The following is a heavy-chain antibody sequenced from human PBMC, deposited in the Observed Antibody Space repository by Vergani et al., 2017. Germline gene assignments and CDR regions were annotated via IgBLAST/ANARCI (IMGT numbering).Heavy chain of an antibody. Sequence: QLQLQESGPGLVKPSATLSLTCSVSGASIRSSNYYWGWIRQPPGKGLEWIASIYYSRSTYYNPSLKGRVTISVNTSKNQFSLKLSSVTAADTAVYFCARHSTVEWLVKLGWINPWGQGILVTVSS. CDR3: ARHSTVEWLVKLGWINP. CDR1: GASIRSSNYY. V-gene: IGHV4-39*01. D-gene: IGHD6-19*01. CDR2: IYYSRST. J-gene: IGHJ5*02.